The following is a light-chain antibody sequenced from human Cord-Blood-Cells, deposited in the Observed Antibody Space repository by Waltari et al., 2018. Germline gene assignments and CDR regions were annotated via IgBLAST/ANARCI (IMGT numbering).Light chain of an antibody. V-gene: IGKV1-39*01. CDR2: DAS. CDR1: QSISSY. Sequence: DIQMTQSPSSLSASVGDRVTITCRASQSISSYLNWYQKKPGKASKLLIYDASSLQSGVPSRFSGSGSGTDFTLTISSLQPEDFATYYCQQSYSTPWTFGQGTKVEIK. J-gene: IGKJ1*01. CDR3: QQSYSTPWT.